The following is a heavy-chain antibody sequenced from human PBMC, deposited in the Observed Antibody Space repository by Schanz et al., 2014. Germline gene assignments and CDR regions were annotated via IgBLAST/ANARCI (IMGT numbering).Heavy chain of an antibody. CDR3: ARGYGDSPTDF. Sequence: QVQLVESGGSVVQPGRSLRLSCAGSGFSFSDYGMHWDRQAPGRGLEWVAVISYHGSEKYYADSVKGRFTISRDNSKNTLYLQMNSLRTEDTAVYFCARGYGDSPTDFWGQGTLVTVSS. CDR2: ISYHGSEK. V-gene: IGHV3-30*03. D-gene: IGHD4-17*01. CDR1: GFSFSDYG. J-gene: IGHJ4*02.